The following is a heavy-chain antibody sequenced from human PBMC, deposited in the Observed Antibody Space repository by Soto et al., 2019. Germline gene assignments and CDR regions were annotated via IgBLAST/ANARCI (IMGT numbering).Heavy chain of an antibody. Sequence: QVQLVESGGGVVQPGRSLRLSCAASGFTFRSYGMHWVRQTPGKGLEWVAGISYDGSNEYYADSVKGRFTISRDNSKNTLYLQTDGLKTEDTAVYYCAKSDDRGYGFAFDYWGQGTLVTVSS. CDR3: AKSDDRGYGFAFDY. J-gene: IGHJ4*02. D-gene: IGHD3-22*01. V-gene: IGHV3-30*18. CDR2: ISYDGSNE. CDR1: GFTFRSYG.